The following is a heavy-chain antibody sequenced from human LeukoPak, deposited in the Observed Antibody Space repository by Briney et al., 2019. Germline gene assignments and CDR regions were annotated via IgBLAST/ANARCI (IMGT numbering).Heavy chain of an antibody. CDR1: GFTFDDYA. CDR2: ISWNSGSI. V-gene: IGHV3-9*01. CDR3: AKDAGGGRYSYGLGYYFDY. D-gene: IGHD5-18*01. J-gene: IGHJ4*02. Sequence: GESLRLSCAASGFTFDDYAMHWVRQAPGKGLEWVSGISWNSGSIGYADSVKGRFTISRDNAKNSLYLQMNSLRAEDTALYYCAKDAGGGRYSYGLGYYFDYWGQGTLVTVSS.